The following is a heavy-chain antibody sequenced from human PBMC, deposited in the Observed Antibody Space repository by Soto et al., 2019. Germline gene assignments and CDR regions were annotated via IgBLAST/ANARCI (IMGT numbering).Heavy chain of an antibody. V-gene: IGHV1-18*01. CDR2: ISAYNGNT. Sequence: ASVKVSCKASGYTFTSYGISWVRQAPGQGLEWMGWISAYNGNTNYAQKLQGRVTMTTDTSTSTAYMELRSLRSDDTAVYYFARDSGALVFVIGYNWFDPWGQGTLVTVSS. D-gene: IGHD2-21*01. CDR1: GYTFTSYG. J-gene: IGHJ5*02. CDR3: ARDSGALVFVIGYNWFDP.